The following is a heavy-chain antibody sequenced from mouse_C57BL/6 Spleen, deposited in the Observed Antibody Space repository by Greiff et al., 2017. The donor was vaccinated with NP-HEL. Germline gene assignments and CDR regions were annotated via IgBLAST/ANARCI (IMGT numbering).Heavy chain of an antibody. V-gene: IGHV1-52*01. CDR1: GYTFTSYW. D-gene: IGHD1-1*01. J-gene: IGHJ3*01. CDR2: IDPSDSET. CDR3: AGGTTVVAEGFAY. Sequence: QVQLQQPGAELVRPGSSVKLSCKASGYTFTSYWMHWVKQRPIQGLEWIGNIDPSDSETHYNQKFKDKATLTVDKSSSTAYMQLSSLTSEDSAGYYCAGGTTVVAEGFAYWGQGTLVTVSA.